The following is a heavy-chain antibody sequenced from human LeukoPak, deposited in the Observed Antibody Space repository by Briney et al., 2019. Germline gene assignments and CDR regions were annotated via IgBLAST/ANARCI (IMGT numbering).Heavy chain of an antibody. CDR1: GVSISSYY. D-gene: IGHD3-10*01. J-gene: IGHJ4*02. Sequence: PSETLSLTCTVSGVSISSYYWSWLRQPPGKGLEWIGYIYYSGSTNYNPSLKSRVTISGDTSKNQFSLKLSSVTAADTAVYYCASNTMVRGVILPDYWGQGTLVTVSS. CDR3: ASNTMVRGVILPDY. V-gene: IGHV4-59*01. CDR2: IYYSGST.